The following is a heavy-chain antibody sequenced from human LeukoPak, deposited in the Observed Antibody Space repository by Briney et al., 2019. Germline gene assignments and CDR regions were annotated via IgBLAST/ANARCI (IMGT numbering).Heavy chain of an antibody. CDR2: IWYDGSNK. CDR1: GFTYSSYG. D-gene: IGHD4-23*01. Sequence: GGSLRLXCAASGFTYSSYGMQWVRQAPGKGLEWVAVIWYDGSNKYYADSVKGRFTISRDNSKNTLYLQMNSLRAEDTAVYYCAKDLYGGNPQLRDYWGQGTLVTVSS. CDR3: AKDLYGGNPQLRDY. J-gene: IGHJ4*02. V-gene: IGHV3-33*06.